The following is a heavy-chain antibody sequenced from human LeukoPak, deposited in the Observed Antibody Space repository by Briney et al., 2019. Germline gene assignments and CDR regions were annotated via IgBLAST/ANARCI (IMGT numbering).Heavy chain of an antibody. CDR2: INPNSGGT. D-gene: IGHD2-15*01. J-gene: IGHJ4*02. CDR1: GYTFTGYY. CDR3: ARDRLYCSGGSSYSGYFDY. V-gene: IGHV1-2*02. Sequence: ASVKVSCKASGYTFTGYYMHWVRQAPGQGLEWMGWINPNSGGTNYAQKLQGRVTMTRDTSISTAYMELSRLRSDDTAVYYCARDRLYCSGGSSYSGYFDYWGQGTLVTVSS.